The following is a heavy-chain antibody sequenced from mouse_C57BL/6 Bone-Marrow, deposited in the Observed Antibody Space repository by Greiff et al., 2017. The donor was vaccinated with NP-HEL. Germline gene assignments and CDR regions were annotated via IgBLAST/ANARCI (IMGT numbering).Heavy chain of an antibody. Sequence: VQLQQSGPELVKPGASVKLSCKASGYTFTSYDINWVKQRPGQGLEWIGWIYPRDGSTKYNEKFKGKATLTVDTSSSTAYMELHSLTSKDSAVYFCARGSAGSGFYYFDYWGQGTTLTVSS. CDR2: IYPRDGST. J-gene: IGHJ2*01. D-gene: IGHD1-1*01. CDR3: ARGSAGSGFYYFDY. V-gene: IGHV1-85*01. CDR1: GYTFTSYD.